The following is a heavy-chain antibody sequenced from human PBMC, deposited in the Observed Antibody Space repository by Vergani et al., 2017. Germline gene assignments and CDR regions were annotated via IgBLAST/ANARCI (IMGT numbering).Heavy chain of an antibody. Sequence: EGQLVESGGGLVKPGGSLRLSCAASEFTFSDFSMSWVRQAPGKGLEWVARTRNKARGYSTDYAASVRGRFIVSRDASGKSVSLQMTRLRIDDTAVYFCARTLKFLDMDVWGKGTTVTVSS. CDR2: TRNKARGYST. CDR3: ARTLKFLDMDV. J-gene: IGHJ6*04. CDR1: EFTFSDFS. V-gene: IGHV3-72*01. D-gene: IGHD3-3*01.